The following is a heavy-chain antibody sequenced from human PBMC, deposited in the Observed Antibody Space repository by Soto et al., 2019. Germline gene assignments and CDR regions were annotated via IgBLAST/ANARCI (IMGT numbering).Heavy chain of an antibody. J-gene: IGHJ5*02. Sequence: GASVKVSCKASGGTFSSYAISWVRQAPGQGLEWMGGIIPIFGTANYAQKFQGRVTITADESTSTAYMELSSLRSEDTAVYYCARDNGHSYAIRPSWFDPWGQGTLVTVSS. CDR1: GGTFSSYA. CDR3: ARDNGHSYAIRPSWFDP. V-gene: IGHV1-69*13. D-gene: IGHD5-18*01. CDR2: IIPIFGTA.